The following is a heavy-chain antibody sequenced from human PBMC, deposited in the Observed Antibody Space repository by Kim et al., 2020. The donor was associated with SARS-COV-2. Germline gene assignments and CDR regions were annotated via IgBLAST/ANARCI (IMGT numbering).Heavy chain of an antibody. CDR3: ARGGDYGGLFDY. D-gene: IGHD4-17*01. V-gene: IGHV4-30-2*05. J-gene: IGHJ4*02. Sequence: YYNPSLKSRVTISVDTSKNLFSLKLSSVTAADTAVYYCARGGDYGGLFDYWGQGTLVTVSS.